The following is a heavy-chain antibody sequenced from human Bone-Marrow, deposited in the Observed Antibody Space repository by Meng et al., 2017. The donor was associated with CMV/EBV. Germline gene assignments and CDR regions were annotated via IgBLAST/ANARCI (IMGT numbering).Heavy chain of an antibody. Sequence: SETLSLTCTVSGGPISSYYWSWIRQPPGKGLEWIWYIYYSGSTNYNPSLKSRVTISVETSKNQFSLKLRSVTAADTAVYYCARGQTGTRYYYYYYGMDVWGQGTTVT. V-gene: IGHV4-59*01. J-gene: IGHJ6*02. D-gene: IGHD1-7*01. CDR3: ARGQTGTRYYYYYYGMDV. CDR2: IYYSGST. CDR1: GGPISSYY.